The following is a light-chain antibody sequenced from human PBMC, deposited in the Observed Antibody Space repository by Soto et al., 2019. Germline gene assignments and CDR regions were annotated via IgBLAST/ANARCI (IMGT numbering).Light chain of an antibody. CDR2: GAS. V-gene: IGKV3-20*01. CDR3: QQYGSSPT. Sequence: EIVLTQSPGTLSLSPGERATLSCRASQSVRSSYLAWYQQKPGQAPRLLIYGASSRATGIPDRFSGSGSGTDFTLTISRLEPEDFAVYYCQQYGSSPTLGQGTKVEIK. CDR1: QSVRSSY. J-gene: IGKJ1*01.